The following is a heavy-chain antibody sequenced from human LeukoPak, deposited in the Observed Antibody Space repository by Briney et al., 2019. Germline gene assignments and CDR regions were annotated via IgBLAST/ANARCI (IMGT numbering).Heavy chain of an antibody. CDR3: ARGAAAGSNWFDP. Sequence: ASVKASCKASGYTFTGYYMHWVRQAPGQGLEWMGWINPNSGDTHFPQKFQGRVTMTRDTSISTAYMELSRLTSDDTAVYYCARGAAAGSNWFDPWGQGTLVAVSP. D-gene: IGHD6-13*01. CDR2: INPNSGDT. V-gene: IGHV1-2*02. CDR1: GYTFTGYY. J-gene: IGHJ5*02.